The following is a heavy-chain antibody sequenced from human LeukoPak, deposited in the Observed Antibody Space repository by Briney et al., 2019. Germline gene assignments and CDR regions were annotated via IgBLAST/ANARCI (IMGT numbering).Heavy chain of an antibody. Sequence: GGALRLSCAASGFAFANYAMSWVRQAPGKGLEWGSIISGSGGATYYADSVKGRFTISRDNAKNTLYLQMNSLRAEDTAVYYCARVVDTHFDYWGQGTLVTVSS. CDR1: GFAFANYA. V-gene: IGHV3-23*01. CDR3: ARVVDTHFDY. D-gene: IGHD5-18*01. CDR2: ISGSGGAT. J-gene: IGHJ4*02.